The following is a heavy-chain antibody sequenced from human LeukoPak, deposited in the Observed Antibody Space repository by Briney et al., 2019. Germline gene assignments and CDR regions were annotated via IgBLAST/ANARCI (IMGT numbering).Heavy chain of an antibody. CDR3: AKDSRRNSGSYLFDY. J-gene: IGHJ4*02. V-gene: IGHV3-48*01. CDR1: GFTFSSYS. D-gene: IGHD1-26*01. CDR2: ISSSSSTI. Sequence: GGSLRLSCAASGFTFSSYSMNWVRQAPGKGLEWVSHISSSSSTIYYADSVKGRFTISRDNAKNSLYLQMNSLRPEDTARFYCAKDSRRNSGSYLFDYWGQGNMVTVSS.